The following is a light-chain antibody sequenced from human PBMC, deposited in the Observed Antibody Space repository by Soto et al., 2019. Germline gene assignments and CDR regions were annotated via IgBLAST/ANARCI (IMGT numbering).Light chain of an antibody. CDR2: GAS. CDR3: QQYASPPIT. Sequence: GLTQSPCTVSLSPGERATLSCRASQSVSSSYLAWYQQKPGQAPRLLIYGASSRATGIPDRFSGSGSGTDFTLTISRLEPEDFAVYYCQQYASPPITFGPGTKVDIK. CDR1: QSVSSSY. V-gene: IGKV3-20*01. J-gene: IGKJ3*01.